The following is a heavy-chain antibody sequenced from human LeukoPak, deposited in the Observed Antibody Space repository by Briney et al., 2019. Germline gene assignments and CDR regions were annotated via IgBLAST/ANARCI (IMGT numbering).Heavy chain of an antibody. V-gene: IGHV3-33*01. CDR3: ARDGGYSYGSFYY. Sequence: GGSLRLSCAAFGFTFSSYGRHWVRQAPGKGLEWVAVIWYDGSNKYYADSVKGRFTISRDNSKNTLYLQMNSLRAEDTAVYYCARDGGYSYGSFYYWGQGTLVTVSS. CDR2: IWYDGSNK. J-gene: IGHJ4*02. CDR1: GFTFSSYG. D-gene: IGHD5-18*01.